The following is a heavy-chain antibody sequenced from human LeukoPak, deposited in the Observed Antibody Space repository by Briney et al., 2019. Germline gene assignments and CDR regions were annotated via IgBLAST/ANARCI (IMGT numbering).Heavy chain of an antibody. D-gene: IGHD3-22*01. J-gene: IGHJ4*02. V-gene: IGHV5-51*01. Sequence: GESLKISCKGSGYSFTSYWIGWVRQMPGKGLEWMGIIYPGDSDTRYSPSFQGQVTISADKSVSTAYLQWSSLKASDTAMYYCARLGGGSCYRPPCYYDSSGYYLDYWGQGTLVTVSS. CDR2: IYPGDSDT. CDR3: ARLGGGSCYRPPCYYDSSGYYLDY. CDR1: GYSFTSYW.